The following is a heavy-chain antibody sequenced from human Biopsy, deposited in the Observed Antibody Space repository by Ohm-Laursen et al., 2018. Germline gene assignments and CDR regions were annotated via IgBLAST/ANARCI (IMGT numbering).Heavy chain of an antibody. D-gene: IGHD6-19*01. CDR1: GFIFSSAW. CDR2: ISSDGST. V-gene: IGHV3-74*01. J-gene: IGHJ5*02. CDR3: ASDRDSSGSFRWNH. Sequence: GSLRLSCAASGFIFSSAWMHWVRQAPGKGLVWVSCISSDGSTTYADSVKGRFTITRDNSKNTLYLQMNSLRAEDTAVYYCASDRDSSGSFRWNHWGQGTLVTVSS.